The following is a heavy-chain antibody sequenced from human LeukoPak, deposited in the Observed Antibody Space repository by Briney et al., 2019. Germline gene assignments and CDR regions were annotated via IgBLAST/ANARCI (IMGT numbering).Heavy chain of an antibody. CDR2: INHSGST. V-gene: IGHV4-34*01. D-gene: IGHD3-22*01. CDR1: GGSFSGYY. CDR3: ASGPMVIKAFDI. Sequence: KPSETLSLTCAVYGGSFSGYYWSWIRQPPGKGLEWTGEINHSGSTNYNPSLKSRVTISVDTSKNQFSLKLSSVTAADTAVYYCASGPMVIKAFDIWGQGTMVTVSS. J-gene: IGHJ3*02.